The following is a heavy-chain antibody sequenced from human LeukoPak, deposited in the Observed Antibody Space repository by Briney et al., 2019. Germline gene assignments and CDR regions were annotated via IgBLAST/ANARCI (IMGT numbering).Heavy chain of an antibody. J-gene: IGHJ4*02. Sequence: GRSLRLSCAASGFTFSSYGMHWVRQAPSKGLEWVAVISYDGSNKYYADSVKGRFTISRDNSKNTLYLQMNSLRAEDTAVYYCAKDVQELRYFDWLPIGSFDYWGQGALVTVSS. D-gene: IGHD3-9*01. CDR2: ISYDGSNK. V-gene: IGHV3-30*18. CDR3: AKDVQELRYFDWLPIGSFDY. CDR1: GFTFSSYG.